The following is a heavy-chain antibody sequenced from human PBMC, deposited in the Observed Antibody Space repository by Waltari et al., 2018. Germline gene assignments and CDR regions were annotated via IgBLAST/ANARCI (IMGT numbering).Heavy chain of an antibody. CDR2: INDRGDIT. V-gene: IGHV3-23*01. CDR1: GFTFSRFA. CDR3: ATRNYLDS. Sequence: EMQLLESGGGLVQPGGSLRLSCAASGFTFSRFAMNWVRQAPGKGLGWVSIINDRGDITNTADSLKSRFTVSRDNSRDTLYLHMNNLTAEDTAVYYCATRNYLDSWGRGALVTVSS. J-gene: IGHJ4*02.